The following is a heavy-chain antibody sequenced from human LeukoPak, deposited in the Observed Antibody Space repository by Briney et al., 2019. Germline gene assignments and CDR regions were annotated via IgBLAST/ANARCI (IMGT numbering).Heavy chain of an antibody. CDR2: INPNSGGT. D-gene: IGHD3-22*01. CDR1: GYTFSGYY. Sequence: ASVKVSCKASGYTFSGYYMHWVRQAPGQGLEWMGWINPNSGGTNYAQKFQGRVTMTRDTSISTAYTELRRLRSDDTAVYYCTRGISGSAYYSIDIWGQGTMVTVSS. J-gene: IGHJ3*02. CDR3: TRGISGSAYYSIDI. V-gene: IGHV1-2*02.